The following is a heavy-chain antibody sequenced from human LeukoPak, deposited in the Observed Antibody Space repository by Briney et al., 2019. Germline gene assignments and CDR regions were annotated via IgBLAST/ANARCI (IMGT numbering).Heavy chain of an antibody. CDR3: ARDGDGLKPLDY. V-gene: IGHV3-21*01. CDR2: ISSSSSDI. Sequence: GGSLRLSCAASGFSFISYSMNWVRQAPGKGLEWGSSISSSSSDIYYADSVKGRFTISRDNAKNSLYLQMNSLRAEDTAIYYCARDGDGLKPLDYWGQGTLVIVSS. J-gene: IGHJ4*02. CDR1: GFSFISYS. D-gene: IGHD5-24*01.